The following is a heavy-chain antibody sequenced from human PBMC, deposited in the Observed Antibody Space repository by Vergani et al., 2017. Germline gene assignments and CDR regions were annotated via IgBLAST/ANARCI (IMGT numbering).Heavy chain of an antibody. J-gene: IGHJ4*02. D-gene: IGHD3-9*01. CDR2: IYSGGSST. Sequence: EVQLLESGGGLVQPGGSLRLSCAASGFTFSSYAMSWVRQAPGKGLEWVSVIYSGGSSTYYADSVKGRFTISRDNSKNTLYLQMNSLRAEDTAVYYCAKEETAYSSSQRYFDSEEYYFDYWGQGTLVTVSS. V-gene: IGHV3-23*03. CDR3: AKEETAYSSSQRYFDSEEYYFDY. CDR1: GFTFSSYA.